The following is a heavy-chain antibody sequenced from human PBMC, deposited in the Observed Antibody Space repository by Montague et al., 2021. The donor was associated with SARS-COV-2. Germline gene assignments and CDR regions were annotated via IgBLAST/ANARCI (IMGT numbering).Heavy chain of an antibody. CDR3: AVNSNDYYYYGMDV. Sequence: SETLSLTCTVSGYSISSGYYWGWIRQPPGKGLEWIGSIYHSGSTYYNPSLKSRVTISVDTSKNQFSLKLSSVTAADTAVYYCAVNSNDYYYYGMDVWGQGTTVTVSS. CDR1: GYSISSGYY. J-gene: IGHJ6*02. V-gene: IGHV4-38-2*02. CDR2: IYHSGST. D-gene: IGHD4-11*01.